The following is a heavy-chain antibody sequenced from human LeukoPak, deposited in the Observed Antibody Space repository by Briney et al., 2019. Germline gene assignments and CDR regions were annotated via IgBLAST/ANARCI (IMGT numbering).Heavy chain of an antibody. CDR3: ARPRIAAAFGAFDI. CDR1: GYSFTSYW. V-gene: IGHV5-51*01. D-gene: IGHD6-13*01. J-gene: IGHJ3*02. Sequence: GESLKISCQGSGYSFTSYWIGWVRQLPGKGLEWMGIIYPGDSDTRYSPSFQGQVTISADKSITTAYLQWSSLKASDTAMYYCARPRIAAAFGAFDIWGQGTMVTVSS. CDR2: IYPGDSDT.